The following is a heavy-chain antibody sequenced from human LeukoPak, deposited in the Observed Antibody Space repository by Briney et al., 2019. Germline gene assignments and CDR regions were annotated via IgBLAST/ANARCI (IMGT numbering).Heavy chain of an antibody. CDR3: ARRSTLYSSGWYYFDY. CDR1: GYTFTSYG. CDR2: IIPIFGTA. V-gene: IGHV1-69*13. Sequence: SVKVSCKASGYTFTSYGISWVRQAPGQGLEWMGGIIPIFGTANYAQKFQGRVTITADESTSTAYMELRGLRSDDTAVYYCARRSTLYSSGWYYFDYWGQGTLVTVSS. J-gene: IGHJ4*02. D-gene: IGHD6-19*01.